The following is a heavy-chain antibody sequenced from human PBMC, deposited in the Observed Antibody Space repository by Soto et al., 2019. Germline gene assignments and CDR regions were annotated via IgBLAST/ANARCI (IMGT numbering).Heavy chain of an antibody. CDR3: AKDRQNSGADAWYFDL. CDR2: ISGSGGST. D-gene: IGHD4-17*01. V-gene: IGHV3-23*01. Sequence: EVQLLESGGGLVQPGGSLRLSCAASGFTFSSYAMSWVRQAPGKGLEWVSAISGSGGSTYYADSVKGRFTISRDNSKNTLYLQMNGLRAEDTAVYYCAKDRQNSGADAWYFDLWGRGTLVTVSS. CDR1: GFTFSSYA. J-gene: IGHJ2*01.